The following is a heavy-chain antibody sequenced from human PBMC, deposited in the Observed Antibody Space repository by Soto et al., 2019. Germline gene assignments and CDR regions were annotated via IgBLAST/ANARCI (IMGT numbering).Heavy chain of an antibody. D-gene: IGHD3-22*01. V-gene: IGHV1-69*13. CDR2: IIPIFGTA. CDR3: ADAHLDYYDSSGYYSYNWFDP. Sequence: SSLNVSRKSSVWGFSVYVVGWLRQKTGQGLEWMGGIIPIFGTANYAQKFQGRVTITADESTGTAYMELSSLRSEDTAVYYCADAHLDYYDSSGYYSYNWFDPWGQGTLVTVSS. CDR1: VWGFSVYV. J-gene: IGHJ5*02.